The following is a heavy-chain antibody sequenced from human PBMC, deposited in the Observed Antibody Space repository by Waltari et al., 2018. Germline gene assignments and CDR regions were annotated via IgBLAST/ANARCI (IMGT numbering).Heavy chain of an antibody. CDR2: VSPKKGET. CDR3: ARGIAAGVDF. CDR1: GYLFTALD. D-gene: IGHD6-13*01. J-gene: IGHJ4*02. V-gene: IGHV1-8*02. Sequence: QVQLVQSGAEVFKPGASGKVHCKVSGYLFTALDINWARQAPGQGFKWMGWVSPKKGETGYAQKFQDRFTMTTDNSINTAYMLLSSLRSDDTAVYYCARGIAAGVDFWGQGTLVTVSS.